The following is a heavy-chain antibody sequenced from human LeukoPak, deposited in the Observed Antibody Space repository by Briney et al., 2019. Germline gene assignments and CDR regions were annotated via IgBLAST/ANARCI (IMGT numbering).Heavy chain of an antibody. D-gene: IGHD6-19*01. CDR3: AREAPGKSPPIAVAGTVDWFDP. J-gene: IGHJ5*02. V-gene: IGHV1-46*01. Sequence: GASVKVSCKASGYTFTSYYMHWVRQAPGQGLEWMGIINPSGGSTSYAQKFQGRVTMTRDTSTSTVYMELSSLRSEDTAVYYCAREAPGKSPPIAVAGTVDWFDPWGQGTLVTVSS. CDR1: GYTFTSYY. CDR2: INPSGGST.